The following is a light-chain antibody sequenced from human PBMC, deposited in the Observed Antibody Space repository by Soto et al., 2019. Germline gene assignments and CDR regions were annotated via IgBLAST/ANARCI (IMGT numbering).Light chain of an antibody. CDR2: AAS. CDR1: QGISSY. Sequence: DIQLTKSPSFLSASVGDRVTITCRASQGISSYLAWYQQKPGRAPKLLIYAASNLQSGVPSRFSGSGSGTEFTLTVSSLQPEDFATYYCQQLNSYPYTFGQGTKLEIK. CDR3: QQLNSYPYT. J-gene: IGKJ2*01. V-gene: IGKV1-9*01.